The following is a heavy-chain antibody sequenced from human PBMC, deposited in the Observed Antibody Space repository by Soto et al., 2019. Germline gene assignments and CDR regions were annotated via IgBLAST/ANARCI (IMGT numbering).Heavy chain of an antibody. V-gene: IGHV3-33*01. CDR3: ARGARAFDI. CDR2: IWYDGSNK. CDR1: GFTFSSYG. J-gene: IGHJ3*02. D-gene: IGHD6-6*01. Sequence: PVGSLRLSCAASGFTFSSYGMHWVRQAPGKGLEWVAVIWYDGSNKYYADSVKGRFTISRDNSKNTLYLQMNSLRAEDTAVYYCARGARAFDIWGQGTMVTVSS.